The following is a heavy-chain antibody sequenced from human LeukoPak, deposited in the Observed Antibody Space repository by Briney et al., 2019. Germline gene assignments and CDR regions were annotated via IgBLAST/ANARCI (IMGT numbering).Heavy chain of an antibody. CDR2: INHSGST. D-gene: IGHD5-18*01. Sequence: SETLSLTCAVYGGSFSGYYWSWIRQPPGKGLEWIGEINHSGSTNYNPSLKSRVTISVDTSKNQFSLKLSSVTAADTAVYYCARIQLWLRRYXFDYWGXGTLVTVS. V-gene: IGHV4-34*01. CDR3: ARIQLWLRRYXFDY. J-gene: IGHJ4*02. CDR1: GGSFSGYY.